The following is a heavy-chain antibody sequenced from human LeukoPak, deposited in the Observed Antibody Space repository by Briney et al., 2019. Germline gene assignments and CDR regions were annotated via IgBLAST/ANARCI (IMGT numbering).Heavy chain of an antibody. J-gene: IGHJ4*02. CDR3: ARDSPEGIAAAGTRHFDY. CDR2: IYYSGST. Sequence: GSLRLSCAASGFTFSSYGMSWIRQPPGKGLEWIGYIYYSGSTNYNPSLKSRVTISVDTSKNQFSLKLSSVTAADTAVYYCARDSPEGIAAAGTRHFDYWGQGTLVTVSS. D-gene: IGHD6-13*01. CDR1: GFTFSSYG. V-gene: IGHV4-59*01.